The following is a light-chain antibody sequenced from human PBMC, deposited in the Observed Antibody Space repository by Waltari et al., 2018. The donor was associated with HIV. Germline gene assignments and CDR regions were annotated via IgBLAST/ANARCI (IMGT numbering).Light chain of an antibody. Sequence: DIVMTQSPDSLAVSVGERATINCRSRQNILDISNTKNHLTWYQHKPGQSPKLLIYWASTREAGVPDRLRGSGSGTDFTLTISSLQAEDVAVYYCQQHFSTPGTFGQGTKVGI. V-gene: IGKV4-1*01. J-gene: IGKJ1*01. CDR1: QNILDISNTKNH. CDR2: WAS. CDR3: QQHFSTPGT.